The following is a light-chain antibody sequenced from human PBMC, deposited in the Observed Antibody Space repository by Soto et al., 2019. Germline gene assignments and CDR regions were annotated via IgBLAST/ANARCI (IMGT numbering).Light chain of an antibody. Sequence: DIVMTQSPLSLPVTPGEPASISCKSSQSLLHSDGDNYLEWYVQKAGQSPQLLIYLVSHRASGVPDRLSGSGSGTDFTLKISKVEADDVGVYCCMQTLQTPYTFGPGTKVEIK. CDR2: LVS. J-gene: IGKJ3*01. V-gene: IGKV2-28*01. CDR3: MQTLQTPYT. CDR1: QSLLHSDGDNY.